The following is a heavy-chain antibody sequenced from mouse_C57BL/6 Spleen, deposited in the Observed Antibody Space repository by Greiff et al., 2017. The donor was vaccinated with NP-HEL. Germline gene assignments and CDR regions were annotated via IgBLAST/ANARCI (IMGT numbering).Heavy chain of an antibody. Sequence: VQLQQPGAELVKPGASVKLSCKASGYTFTSYWMHWVKQRPGRGLEWIGRIDPNSGGTKYNEKFKSKATLTVDKPSSTAYMQLSSLTSEDSAVYYCASTDQALYYYAMDYWGQGTSVTVSS. D-gene: IGHD3-2*02. CDR2: IDPNSGGT. J-gene: IGHJ4*01. CDR1: GYTFTSYW. V-gene: IGHV1-72*01. CDR3: ASTDQALYYYAMDY.